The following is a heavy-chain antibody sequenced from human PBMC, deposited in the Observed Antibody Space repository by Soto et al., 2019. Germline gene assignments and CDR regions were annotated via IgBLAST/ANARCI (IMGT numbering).Heavy chain of an antibody. J-gene: IGHJ4*02. Sequence: SETLSLTCTVSGGSISSYYWSWIRQPPGKGLEWIGYIYYRGSTNYNPSPKSRVTISVDTSKNQFTLKLSSVTAAVTAVYYCARMLAYCGGDCPIDYWGQGTLVTVSS. CDR3: ARMLAYCGGDCPIDY. D-gene: IGHD2-21*02. CDR2: IYYRGST. V-gene: IGHV4-59*01. CDR1: GGSISSYY.